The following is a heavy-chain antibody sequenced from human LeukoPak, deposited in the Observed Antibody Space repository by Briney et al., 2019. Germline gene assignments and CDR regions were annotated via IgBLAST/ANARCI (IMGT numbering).Heavy chain of an antibody. Sequence: SVKVSCKASGGTFSSYAISWVRQAPGQGLEWMGGIIPIFGTANYAQKFQGRVTITADKSTSTAYMELSSLRSEDTAVYYCAKGSDPFRWFGEFNVKLPRPIRHYYFDSWGQGTLVTVSS. D-gene: IGHD3-10*01. CDR2: IIPIFGTA. CDR3: AKGSDPFRWFGEFNVKLPRPIRHYYFDS. V-gene: IGHV1-69*06. CDR1: GGTFSSYA. J-gene: IGHJ4*02.